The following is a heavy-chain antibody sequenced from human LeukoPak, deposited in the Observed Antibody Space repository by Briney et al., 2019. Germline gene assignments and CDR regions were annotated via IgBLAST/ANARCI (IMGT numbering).Heavy chain of an antibody. CDR2: IWSDGSNK. D-gene: IGHD1-26*01. Sequence: PGRSLTLSCAASGFTFSTYGMHWVRQAPGKGLEWVAVIWSDGSNKYYADSVKGRFTISRDNPKNTLYLQMNSLRAEDTAVYYCARCRDSVSYNLLGYWGQGSLVTVSS. V-gene: IGHV3-33*01. CDR1: GFTFSTYG. CDR3: ARCRDSVSYNLLGY. J-gene: IGHJ1*01.